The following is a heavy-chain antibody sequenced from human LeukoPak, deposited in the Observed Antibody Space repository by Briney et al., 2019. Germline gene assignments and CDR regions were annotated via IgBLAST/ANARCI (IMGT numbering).Heavy chain of an antibody. CDR2: ISSSGSTI. J-gene: IGHJ4*02. V-gene: IGHV3-48*03. CDR1: GFTFSSYE. CDR3: AKGLNSGYDFGVDY. D-gene: IGHD5-12*01. Sequence: GGSLRLSCAASGFTFSSYEMNWVRQAPGKGLEWVSYISSSGSTIYYADSVKGRFIISRDNAKNSLYLQTNSLRAEDTALYYCAKGLNSGYDFGVDYWGQGTLVTVSS.